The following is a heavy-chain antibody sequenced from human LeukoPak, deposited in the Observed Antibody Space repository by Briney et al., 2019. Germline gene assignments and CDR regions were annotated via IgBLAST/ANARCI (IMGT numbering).Heavy chain of an antibody. CDR2: IKQDGSET. V-gene: IGHV3-7*03. CDR3: AKTPLQYYYDSSGYSIVTDY. J-gene: IGHJ4*02. D-gene: IGHD3-22*01. CDR1: GFTFSTSW. Sequence: GGSLRFSCAASGFTFSTSWMTWVRQAPGKGLEWVANIKQDGSETYYVDSVKGRFTISRDNAKNSLYLQMNSLRAEDTAVYYCAKTPLQYYYDSSGYSIVTDYWGQGTLVTVSS.